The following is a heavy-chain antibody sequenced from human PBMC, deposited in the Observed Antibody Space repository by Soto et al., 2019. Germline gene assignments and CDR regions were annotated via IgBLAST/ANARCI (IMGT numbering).Heavy chain of an antibody. V-gene: IGHV4-34*01. Sequence: SETLSLTCAVYGGSLSGSYWSWIRQPPGTGLEWIGEIHHSGSTYYNPSLKSRVTLSVDTSKNQFSLKLNSVTAADTAVYYCARPGYCSDGTCYPDYWGQGTLVTAPQ. D-gene: IGHD2-15*01. CDR1: GGSLSGSY. CDR2: IHHSGST. CDR3: ARPGYCSDGTCYPDY. J-gene: IGHJ4*02.